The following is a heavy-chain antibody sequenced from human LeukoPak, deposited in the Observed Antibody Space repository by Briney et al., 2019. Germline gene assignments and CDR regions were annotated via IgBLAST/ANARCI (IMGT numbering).Heavy chain of an antibody. D-gene: IGHD4-17*01. J-gene: IGHJ6*02. CDR1: GGSISSYY. Sequence: SESLSLTCTVSGGSISSYYWSWIRQPPGKGLEWIGYIYYSGSTNYNPSLKSRVTISVDTSKNQFSLKLSSVTAADTAVYYCASTYGDYEYYYYGMDVWGQGTTVTVSS. CDR2: IYYSGST. CDR3: ASTYGDYEYYYYGMDV. V-gene: IGHV4-59*08.